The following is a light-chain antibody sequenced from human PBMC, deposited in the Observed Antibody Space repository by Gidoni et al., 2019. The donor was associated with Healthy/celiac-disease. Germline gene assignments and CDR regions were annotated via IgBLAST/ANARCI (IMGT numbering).Light chain of an antibody. CDR1: QSVSSY. V-gene: IGKV3-11*01. Sequence: EIVFTQSPATLSLSPGERATLSCRASQSVSSYLAWYQQKPGQAPRLLIYDASNRATGIPARFSGSGSGIDFTLTISSLEPEDFAVYYCQQRSNWPRGLTFGGGTKVEIK. CDR2: DAS. J-gene: IGKJ4*01. CDR3: QQRSNWPRGLT.